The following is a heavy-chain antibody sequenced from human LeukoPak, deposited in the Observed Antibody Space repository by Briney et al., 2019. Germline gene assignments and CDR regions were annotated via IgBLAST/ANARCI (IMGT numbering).Heavy chain of an antibody. V-gene: IGHV1-69*05. CDR3: ARSEIYYYDSSGYRPFDY. CDR1: GGTFSSYA. J-gene: IGHJ4*02. Sequence: SVKVSCKASGGTFSSYAISWVRQAPGQGLEWMGGIIPIFGTANYAQKFQGRVTITTDESTSTAYMELSSLRSEDTAVYYCARSEIYYYDSSGYRPFDYWGQRTLVTVSS. D-gene: IGHD3-22*01. CDR2: IIPIFGTA.